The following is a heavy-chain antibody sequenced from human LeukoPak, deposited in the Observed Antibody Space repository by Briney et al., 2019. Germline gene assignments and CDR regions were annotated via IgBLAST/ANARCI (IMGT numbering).Heavy chain of an antibody. V-gene: IGHV4-34*01. Sequence: TLXLTCAXYGGSXSGYYWSWIRQPPGKGLEWIGEINHSGSTNYNPSLKSRVTISVDTPKSQFSLKLSSVTAADTAVYYCARGKWHTKANFEGCCFDPWGQGTLVTVSS. CDR3: ARGKWHTKANFEGCCFDP. D-gene: IGHD2-8*01. CDR2: INHSGST. CDR1: GGSXSGYY. J-gene: IGHJ5*02.